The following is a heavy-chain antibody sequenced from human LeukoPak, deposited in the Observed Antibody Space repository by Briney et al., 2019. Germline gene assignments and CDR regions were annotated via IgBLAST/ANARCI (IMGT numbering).Heavy chain of an antibody. CDR1: GFTFSSYW. V-gene: IGHV3-7*01. J-gene: IGHJ4*02. CDR3: AKVFMTTVDY. D-gene: IGHD4-11*01. Sequence: GGPLRLSCAASGFTFSSYWMSWVRQAPGKGLEWVANIKPDGSEKYYVDSVEGRFTISRDNSKNTLYLQMNSLRAEDTAVYYCAKVFMTTVDYWGQGTLVTVSS. CDR2: IKPDGSEK.